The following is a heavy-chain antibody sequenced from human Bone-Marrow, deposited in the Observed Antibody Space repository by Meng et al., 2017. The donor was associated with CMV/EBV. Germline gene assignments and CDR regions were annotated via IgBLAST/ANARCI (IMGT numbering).Heavy chain of an antibody. CDR2: INPNSGGT. CDR3: ATLYTPPEYCSSTSCYSPYNWFDP. V-gene: IGHV1-2*02. Sequence: ASVKVSCKASGYTFTGYYMHWVRQAPGQGLEWMGWINPNSGGTNYAQKFQGRVTMTRDTSISTAYMELSRLRSDDTAVYYCATLYTPPEYCSSTSCYSPYNWFDPWGQGNLVTVSS. D-gene: IGHD2-2*02. J-gene: IGHJ5*02. CDR1: GYTFTGYY.